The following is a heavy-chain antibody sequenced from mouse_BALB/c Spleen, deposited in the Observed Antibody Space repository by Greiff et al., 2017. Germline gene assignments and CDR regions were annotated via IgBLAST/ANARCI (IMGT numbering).Heavy chain of an antibody. J-gene: IGHJ4*01. CDR3: AREYGNYGSAMDY. D-gene: IGHD2-10*02. CDR1: GYTFTSYY. Sequence: LQESGPELVKPGASVRISCKASGYTFTSYYIHWVKQRPGQGLEWIGWIYPGDGSTKYNEKFKGKATLTADKSSSTAYMQLSSLTSENSAVYFCAREYGNYGSAMDYWGQGTSVTVSS. CDR2: IYPGDGST. V-gene: IGHV1S56*01.